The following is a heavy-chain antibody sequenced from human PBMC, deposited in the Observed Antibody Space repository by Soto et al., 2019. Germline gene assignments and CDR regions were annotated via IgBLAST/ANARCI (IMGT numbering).Heavy chain of an antibody. Sequence: ASVKVSCKASGYTFTGYDINWVRQATGQGLEWMGWMSPHSGNTGNAQKFQGRVTMTRNTSISTAYMELSSLRSEDTAVYYCARYCSGGSCYSPGSYIDVWGKGTTVTVSS. CDR3: ARYCSGGSCYSPGSYIDV. D-gene: IGHD2-15*01. CDR2: MSPHSGNT. J-gene: IGHJ6*03. V-gene: IGHV1-8*01. CDR1: GYTFTGYD.